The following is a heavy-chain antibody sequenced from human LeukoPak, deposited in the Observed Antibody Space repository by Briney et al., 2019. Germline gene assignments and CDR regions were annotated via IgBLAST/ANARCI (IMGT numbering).Heavy chain of an antibody. J-gene: IGHJ5*02. CDR3: ARDSGTTGEVKFDP. V-gene: IGHV4-4*07. CDR1: GGSFSDYY. Sequence: PSETLSLTCAVYGGSFSDYYWSWIRQPAGTALEWIGRIYTSGTITYNPSLKSRVTMSVDTSENQFSLKLSSVTAADTAVYYCARDSGTTGEVKFDPWGQGTLVTVSS. CDR2: IYTSGTI. D-gene: IGHD3-10*01.